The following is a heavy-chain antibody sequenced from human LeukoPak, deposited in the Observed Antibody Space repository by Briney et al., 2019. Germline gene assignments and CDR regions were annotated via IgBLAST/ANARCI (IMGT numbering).Heavy chain of an antibody. Sequence: GRSLRLSCAASGFTFSSYAMHWVRQAPGKGLEWVAVISYDGSNKYYAGSVKGRFTISRDNSKNTLYLQMNSLRAEDTAVYYCARSPGEWFNWFDPWGQGTLVTDSS. D-gene: IGHD3-3*01. CDR2: ISYDGSNK. CDR1: GFTFSSYA. CDR3: ARSPGEWFNWFDP. J-gene: IGHJ5*02. V-gene: IGHV3-30-3*01.